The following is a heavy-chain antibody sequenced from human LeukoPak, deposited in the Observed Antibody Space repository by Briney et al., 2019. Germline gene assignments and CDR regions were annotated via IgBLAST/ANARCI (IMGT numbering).Heavy chain of an antibody. CDR1: GYTFTGYY. J-gene: IGHJ4*02. Sequence: ASVKVSCKASGYTFTGYYMHWVRQAPGQGLEWMGIVNPSGGSTSYAQKFQGRLTMTRDMSTSTVYMDLSSLRSEDTAVYYCAREGVTGTDAFDYWGQGTLVTVSS. V-gene: IGHV1-46*01. CDR2: VNPSGGST. CDR3: AREGVTGTDAFDY. D-gene: IGHD1-20*01.